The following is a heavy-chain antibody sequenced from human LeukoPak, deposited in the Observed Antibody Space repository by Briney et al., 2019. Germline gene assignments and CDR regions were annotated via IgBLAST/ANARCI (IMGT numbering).Heavy chain of an antibody. Sequence: ASVKVSCKVSGYTFTTYALTWVRQAPGQRLEWMGWINVGNGNTKSSQKFQGRVTITRDMSASTAYMELSSLRSEDTAVYYCARGLGYGVFDPWGQGTLVTVSS. V-gene: IGHV1-3*01. CDR1: GYTFTTYA. J-gene: IGHJ5*02. D-gene: IGHD6-13*01. CDR3: ARGLGYGVFDP. CDR2: INVGNGNT.